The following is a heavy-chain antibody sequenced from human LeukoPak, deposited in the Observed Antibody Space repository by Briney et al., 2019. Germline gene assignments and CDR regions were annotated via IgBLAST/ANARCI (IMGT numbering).Heavy chain of an antibody. CDR3: ATYSGYDGMDV. CDR2: ISSSGSTI. CDR1: GFTFSSYE. Sequence: GGSLRLSCAASGFTFSSYEMNWVRQAPGKGLEWVSYISSSGSTIYYADSVKGRFTISRDNAENSLYLQMNSLRAEDTAVYYCATYSGYDGMDVWGQGTTVTVSS. D-gene: IGHD5-12*01. J-gene: IGHJ6*02. V-gene: IGHV3-48*03.